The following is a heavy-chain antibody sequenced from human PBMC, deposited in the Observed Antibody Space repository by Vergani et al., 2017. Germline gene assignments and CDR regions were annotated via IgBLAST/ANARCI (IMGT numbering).Heavy chain of an antibody. D-gene: IGHD2-2*01. CDR2: IYYSGST. Sequence: QGQLQESGPGLVKPSETLSLTCTVLGGSISNLYWSWIRQPPGKGLEWFGYIYYSGSTNYNPSLKSRVTISLDTSKKQFSLKVRSVTAADTAVFYCARTPFCISTSCSFIDVWGKGPTFTVSS. CDR3: ARTPFCISTSCSFIDV. J-gene: IGHJ6*03. CDR1: GGSISNLY. V-gene: IGHV4-59*11.